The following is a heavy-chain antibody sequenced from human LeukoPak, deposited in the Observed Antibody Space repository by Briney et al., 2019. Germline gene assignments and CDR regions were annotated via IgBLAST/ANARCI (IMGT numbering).Heavy chain of an antibody. CDR2: INHSGRT. Sequence: PSETLSLTCAVYGGSFSGYYWSWVRQPPGKGLEWGGEINHSGRTNYNTSLKSRVTISVDTSKTQFSLKLSSVPAADTAVYYCAIGCSSTSCPGPFDYWGQGTLVTVSS. CDR1: GGSFSGYY. J-gene: IGHJ4*02. CDR3: AIGCSSTSCPGPFDY. V-gene: IGHV4-34*01. D-gene: IGHD2-2*01.